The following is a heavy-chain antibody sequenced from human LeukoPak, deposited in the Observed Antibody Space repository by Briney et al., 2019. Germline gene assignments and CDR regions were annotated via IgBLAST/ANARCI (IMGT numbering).Heavy chain of an antibody. CDR2: ISYDGSNK. CDR3: ARESSMIVEKYYFDY. Sequence: PGRSLRLSCAASGFTFSSYAMHWVRQAPGKGLEWVAVISYDGSNKYYVDSVKSRFTISRDNSQNPLYLQMNSLRAEDTAVYYCARESSMIVEKYYFDYWGQGTLVTVSS. V-gene: IGHV3-30*04. CDR1: GFTFSSYA. D-gene: IGHD3-22*01. J-gene: IGHJ4*02.